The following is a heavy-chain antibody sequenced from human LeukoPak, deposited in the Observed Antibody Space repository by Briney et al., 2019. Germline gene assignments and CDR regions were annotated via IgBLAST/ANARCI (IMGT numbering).Heavy chain of an antibody. CDR3: AKWGCSGSDCYPFDY. J-gene: IGHJ4*02. D-gene: IGHD2-21*02. V-gene: IGHV3-23*01. CDR2: FTAGGINT. CDR1: GFTFSSHA. Sequence: GGSLRLSCSASGFTFSSHAMSWVRQAPGEGLEWVSAFTAGGINTYYADSVKGRFTISRDNSKNTLYLHMNSLRAEDTAVYYCAKWGCSGSDCYPFDYWGQGTLVTVSS.